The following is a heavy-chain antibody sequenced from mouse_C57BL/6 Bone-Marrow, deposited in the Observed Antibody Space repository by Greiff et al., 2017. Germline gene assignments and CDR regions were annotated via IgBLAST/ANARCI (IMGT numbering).Heavy chain of an antibody. D-gene: IGHD1-1*01. J-gene: IGHJ2*01. CDR3: AREDSMTTLLADF. V-gene: IGHV1-53*01. CDR1: GYTFTSYW. CDR2: INPSNGGT. Sequence: QVQLQQPGTELVKPGASVKLSCKASGYTFTSYWMHWVKQRPGQGLEWIGNINPSNGGTTYNEKFKSKATLNVDKSASTAYMLLSSLTSEDSAVFYCAREDSMTTLLADFWGPGTTLTVSS.